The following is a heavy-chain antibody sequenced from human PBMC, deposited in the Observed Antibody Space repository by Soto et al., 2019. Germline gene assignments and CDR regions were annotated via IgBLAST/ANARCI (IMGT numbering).Heavy chain of an antibody. D-gene: IGHD1-26*01. CDR2: ISAYNGNT. V-gene: IGHV1-18*01. Sequence: ASVKVSCKASGYTFTSYGISWVRQAPGQGLEWMGWISAYNGNTNYAQKLQGRVTMTTDTSTSTAYMELRSLRSDDTAVYYCARDGVGATSGYYYYGMDVWGQGTTVTVSS. CDR1: GYTFTSYG. J-gene: IGHJ6*02. CDR3: ARDGVGATSGYYYYGMDV.